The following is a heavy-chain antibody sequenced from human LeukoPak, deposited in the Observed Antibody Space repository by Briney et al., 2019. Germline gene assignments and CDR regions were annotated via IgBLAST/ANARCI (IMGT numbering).Heavy chain of an antibody. CDR1: GGSISTYY. CDR2: IYYSGRS. CDR3: ARGGNYGDYDGYFDY. V-gene: IGHV4-59*08. D-gene: IGHD4-17*01. J-gene: IGHJ4*02. Sequence: SETLSLTCSVSGGSISTYYWSWIRQPPGKGLEWIGYIYYSGRSNYNPSLRSRGTISVDTSKNQFSLKLSSVTAADTAVYYCARGGNYGDYDGYFDYWGQGTLVTVSS.